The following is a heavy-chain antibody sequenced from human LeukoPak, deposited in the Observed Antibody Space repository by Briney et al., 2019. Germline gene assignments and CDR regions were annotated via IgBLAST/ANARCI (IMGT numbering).Heavy chain of an antibody. CDR2: INPSGGST. V-gene: IGHV1-46*03. D-gene: IGHD6-6*01. J-gene: IGHJ6*04. CDR3: ARDPLRAALSLDV. CDR1: GYTFTSYY. Sequence: ASVKVSCKASGYTFTSYYMHWVRQAPGQGLEWMGIINPSGGSTSYAQKFQGRVTMTRDTSTSTVYMELSSLRSEDPAVYYCARDPLRAALSLDVWGKGTTVTVSS.